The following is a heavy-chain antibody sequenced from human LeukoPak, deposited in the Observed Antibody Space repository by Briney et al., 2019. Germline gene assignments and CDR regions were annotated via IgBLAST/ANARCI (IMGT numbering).Heavy chain of an antibody. V-gene: IGHV1-69*05. CDR1: GGTFSSYA. CDR3: CVHMDGYNGEWYFDY. D-gene: IGHD5-24*01. CDR2: IIPIFGTA. Sequence: GSSVKVSCKASGGTFSSYAISWVRQAPGQGLEWMGGIIPIFGTANYAQKFQGRVTITTDESTSTAYMELSSLRSEDTAVYYCCVHMDGYNGEWYFDYWGQGTLVTVSS. J-gene: IGHJ4*02.